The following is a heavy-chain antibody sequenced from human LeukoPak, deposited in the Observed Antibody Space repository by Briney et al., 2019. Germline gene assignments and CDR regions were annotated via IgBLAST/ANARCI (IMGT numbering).Heavy chain of an antibody. CDR2: IYYSGST. CDR3: ASYSYYYDSSGYFDY. Sequence: SEALSLTCTVSGGSISSYYWSWIRQPPGKGLEWIGYIYYSGSTNYNPSLKSRVTISVDTSKNQFSLKLSSVTAADTAVYYCASYSYYYDSSGYFDYWGQGTLVTVSS. J-gene: IGHJ4*02. V-gene: IGHV4-59*01. CDR1: GGSISSYY. D-gene: IGHD3-22*01.